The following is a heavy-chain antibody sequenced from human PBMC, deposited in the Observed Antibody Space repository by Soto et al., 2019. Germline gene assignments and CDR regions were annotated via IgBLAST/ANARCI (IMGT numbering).Heavy chain of an antibody. Sequence: QVQLVESGGGVVQPGRSLRLSCAASGFTFSSYAMHWVRQAPGKGLEWVAVISYDGSNKYYADSVKGRFTISRDNSKNTLYLQMNSLRAEHTAVYYCARSSVFDYWGQGTLVTVSS. V-gene: IGHV3-30-3*01. D-gene: IGHD6-19*01. CDR2: ISYDGSNK. CDR3: ARSSVFDY. CDR1: GFTFSSYA. J-gene: IGHJ4*02.